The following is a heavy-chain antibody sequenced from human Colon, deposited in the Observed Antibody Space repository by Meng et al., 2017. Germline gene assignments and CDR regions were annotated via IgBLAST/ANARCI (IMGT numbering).Heavy chain of an antibody. V-gene: IGHV6-1*01. Sequence: QVQLQQTGPGLVKHSHTLSLTCAISGDSVSSNTAAWNWIRQSPSRGLEWLGRTYYRSKWYNEYAVSVKSRMTFNADTSKNQVSLQVNSVTPEDTAVYYCARDHGYSYGLPLDYWGQGILVTVSS. CDR1: GDSVSSNTAA. CDR2: TYYRSKWYN. J-gene: IGHJ4*02. CDR3: ARDHGYSYGLPLDY. D-gene: IGHD5-18*01.